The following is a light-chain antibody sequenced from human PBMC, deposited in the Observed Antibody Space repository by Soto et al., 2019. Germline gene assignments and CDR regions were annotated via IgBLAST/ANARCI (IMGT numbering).Light chain of an antibody. J-gene: IGLJ2*01. CDR3: QSYDSSRRVV. Sequence: QSVLTQPPSVSGAPGQRVTISCTGSSSNIGAGFDVHWYQQLPGTAPKLLVYDTYNRPSGVPDRFSGSRSGTSASLAITGLQAEDEADYYCQSYDSSRRVVFGGGTKLTVL. CDR2: DTY. CDR1: SSNIGAGFD. V-gene: IGLV1-40*01.